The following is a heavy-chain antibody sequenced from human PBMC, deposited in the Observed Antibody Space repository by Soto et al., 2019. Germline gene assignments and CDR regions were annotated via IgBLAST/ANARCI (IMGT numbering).Heavy chain of an antibody. CDR3: ARKDVRDWGRFDP. CDR2: IYYSGIT. D-gene: IGHD2-21*02. V-gene: IGHV4-39*01. J-gene: IGHJ5*02. CDR1: GVSVSSSTYY. Sequence: SETLSLTCTVSGVSVSSSTYYWGWIRQPPGKGLEWIGTIYYSGITYYNPSLQSRVTISVDTSKNQFSLRLSFVTAADAALYFCARKDVRDWGRFDPWGQGTLFTVSS.